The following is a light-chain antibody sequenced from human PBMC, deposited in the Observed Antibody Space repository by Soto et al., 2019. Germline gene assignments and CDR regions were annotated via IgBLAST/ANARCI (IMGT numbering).Light chain of an antibody. J-gene: IGKJ1*01. V-gene: IGKV1-5*03. CDR2: KAS. CDR3: QRYGG. CDR1: QSISSW. Sequence: DIQMTQSPSTLSASVGDRVTITCRASQSISSWLAWYQQKPGKAPKLLIYKASSLESGVPSTFSGSGSGTDFTLTISRLEPEDFAVYYCQRYGGFGQGTKVDIK.